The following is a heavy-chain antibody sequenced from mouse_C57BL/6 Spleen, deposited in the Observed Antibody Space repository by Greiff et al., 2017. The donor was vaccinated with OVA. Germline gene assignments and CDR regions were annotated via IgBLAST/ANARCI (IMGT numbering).Heavy chain of an antibody. J-gene: IGHJ3*01. Sequence: EVQLQQSGPELVKPGDSVKISCKASGYSFTGYFMNWVMQSHGKSLEWIGRINPYNGDTFYNQKFKGKATLTVDKSSSTAHMGLRSLTSEDSAVYYCARPLIYYGNSFAYWGQGTLVTVSA. CDR1: GYSFTGYF. CDR2: INPYNGDT. D-gene: IGHD2-1*01. V-gene: IGHV1-20*01. CDR3: ARPLIYYGNSFAY.